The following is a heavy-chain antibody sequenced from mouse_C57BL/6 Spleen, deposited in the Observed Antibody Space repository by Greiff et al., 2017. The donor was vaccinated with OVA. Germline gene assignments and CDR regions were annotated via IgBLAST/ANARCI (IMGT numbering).Heavy chain of an antibody. V-gene: IGHV5-4*01. J-gene: IGHJ4*01. D-gene: IGHD4-1*01. CDR3: ARDGVGRPDYYAMDY. CDR1: GFTFSSYA. CDR2: ISDGGSYT. Sequence: EVQGVESGGGLVKPGGSLKLSCAASGFTFSSYAMSWVRQTPEKRLEWVATISDGGSYTYYPDNVKGRFTISRDNAKNNLYLQMSHLKSEDTAMYYCARDGVGRPDYYAMDYWGQGTSVTVSS.